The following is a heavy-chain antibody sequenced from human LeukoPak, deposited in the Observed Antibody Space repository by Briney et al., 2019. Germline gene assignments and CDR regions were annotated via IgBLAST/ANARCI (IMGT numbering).Heavy chain of an antibody. CDR1: GYSFTSYW. V-gene: IGHV5-51*01. CDR3: ARSPREDLSPDLASNDFDI. CDR2: IYPGDSDT. J-gene: IGHJ3*02. D-gene: IGHD1-1*01. Sequence: GESLKISCKGSGYSFTSYWIGWVRQVPGKGLEWMGIIYPGDSDTRYSPSFQGQVTISADKSISTAYLQWSSLKASDTAMYYCARSPREDLSPDLASNDFDIWGQGTMVAVSS.